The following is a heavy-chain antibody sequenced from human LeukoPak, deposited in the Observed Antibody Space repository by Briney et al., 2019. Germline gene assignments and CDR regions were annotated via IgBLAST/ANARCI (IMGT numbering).Heavy chain of an antibody. D-gene: IGHD2-2*01. V-gene: IGHV3-11*01. CDR3: AREGLVVPAAIVY. J-gene: IGHJ4*02. Sequence: GGSLRLSCAASGFTSSDYYMSWIRQAPGKGLEWVSYISSSGSTIYYADSVKGRFTISRDNAKNSLYLQMNSLRAEDTAVYYCAREGLVVPAAIVYRGQGTLVTVSS. CDR2: ISSSGSTI. CDR1: GFTSSDYY.